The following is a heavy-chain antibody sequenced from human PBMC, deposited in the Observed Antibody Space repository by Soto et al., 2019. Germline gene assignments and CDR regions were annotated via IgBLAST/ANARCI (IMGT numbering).Heavy chain of an antibody. D-gene: IGHD4-17*01. V-gene: IGHV4-39*07. CDR3: ARAHYGDYGYGMDV. Sequence: PSVTLSLTCTVSGGSISSSSYYWGWIRQPPGKGLEWIGSIYYSGSTYYNPSLKSRVTISVDRSKNQFSLKLSSVTAADTAVYYCARAHYGDYGYGMDVWGQGTTVTVSS. CDR2: IYYSGST. CDR1: GGSISSSSYY. J-gene: IGHJ6*02.